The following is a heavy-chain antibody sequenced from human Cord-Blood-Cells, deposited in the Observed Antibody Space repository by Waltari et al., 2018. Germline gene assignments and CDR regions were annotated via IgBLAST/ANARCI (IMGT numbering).Heavy chain of an antibody. CDR2: INWNGGRT. D-gene: IGHD5-12*01. Sequence: EVQLVESGGGVVRPGGSLRLSCAASGFTFDDYGMSWVRQAPGKGVGGGLGINWNGGRTGYADSVKGLFTISRDNAKNSLYLQMNSLRAEDTALYHCARAQTDGYNDAFDIWGQGTMVTVSS. J-gene: IGHJ3*02. CDR1: GFTFDDYG. CDR3: ARAQTDGYNDAFDI. V-gene: IGHV3-20*01.